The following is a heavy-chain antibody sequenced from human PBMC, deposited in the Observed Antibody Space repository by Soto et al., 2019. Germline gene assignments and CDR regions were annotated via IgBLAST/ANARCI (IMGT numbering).Heavy chain of an antibody. D-gene: IGHD3-22*01. V-gene: IGHV1-69*13. Sequence: SVKVSCKASGGTFSSYAISWVRQAPGQGLEWMGGIIPIFGTANYAQKFQGRVTITADESTSTAYMELSSLRSEDTAVYYCARDKRDSSGTYYYYYYGMDVWGQGTTVTVSS. CDR3: ARDKRDSSGTYYYYYYGMDV. CDR1: GGTFSSYA. J-gene: IGHJ6*02. CDR2: IIPIFGTA.